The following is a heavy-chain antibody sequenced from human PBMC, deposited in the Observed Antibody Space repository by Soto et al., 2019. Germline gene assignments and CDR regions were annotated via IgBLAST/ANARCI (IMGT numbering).Heavy chain of an antibody. J-gene: IGHJ4*02. V-gene: IGHV4-4*07. CDR2: IYRSGST. Sequence: QVQLQGSGPGLVRPSGTLSLTCSVSGASVTDYSWTWIRQPAGRGLEWIGLIYRSGSTTYNPSLESRVTRSLDTSKTQFSLRLTSVTAAETAVYYCARVFYTDSGGYPRPIFDSWSQGTLVTVS. D-gene: IGHD3-22*01. CDR1: GASVTDYS. CDR3: ARVFYTDSGGYPRPIFDS.